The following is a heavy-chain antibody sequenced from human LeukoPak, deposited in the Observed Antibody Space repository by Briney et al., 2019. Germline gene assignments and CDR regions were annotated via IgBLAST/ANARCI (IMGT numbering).Heavy chain of an antibody. CDR2: IYYSGST. J-gene: IGHJ4*02. CDR1: GGPISSSSYY. Sequence: SETLSLTCTVSGGPISSSSYYWGWIRQPPGKGLEWIGSIYYSGSTYYNPSLKSRVTISVDTSKNQFSLKLSSVTAADTAVYYCARHLRGYYDSSGYYHPPGYWGQGTLVTVSS. D-gene: IGHD3-22*01. V-gene: IGHV4-39*01. CDR3: ARHLRGYYDSSGYYHPPGY.